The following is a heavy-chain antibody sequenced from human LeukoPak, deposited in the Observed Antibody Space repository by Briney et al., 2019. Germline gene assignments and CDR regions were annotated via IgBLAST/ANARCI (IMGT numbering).Heavy chain of an antibody. V-gene: IGHV3-11*04. Sequence: GGSLRLSCAASGFTFSDYYMSWIRQAPGKGLEWVSYISSSSTGIYYADSVKGRFTISRDNAKNSLYLQMNSLRHEDTAVYYCAREGYYGSGRHFDYWGQGTLVTASS. CDR1: GFTFSDYY. D-gene: IGHD3-10*01. J-gene: IGHJ4*02. CDR3: AREGYYGSGRHFDY. CDR2: ISSSSTGI.